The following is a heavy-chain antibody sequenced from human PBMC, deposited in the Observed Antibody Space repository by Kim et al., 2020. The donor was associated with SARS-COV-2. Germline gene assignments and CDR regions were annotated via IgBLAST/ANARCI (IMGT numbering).Heavy chain of an antibody. D-gene: IGHD5-18*01. V-gene: IGHV4-4*09. CDR3: ARTDTAMASFDY. Sequence: NYHPALKSRFTISVDTSKTQFSRKLSSVTAADTAVYYCARTDTAMASFDYWGQGTLVTVSS. J-gene: IGHJ4*02.